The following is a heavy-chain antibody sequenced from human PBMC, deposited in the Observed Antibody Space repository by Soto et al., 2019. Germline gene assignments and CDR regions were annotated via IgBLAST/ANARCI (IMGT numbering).Heavy chain of an antibody. J-gene: IGHJ6*03. V-gene: IGHV3-23*01. Sequence: GGSLRLSCAASGFTFSSYAMSWVRQAPGKGLEWVSAISGSGGSTYYADSVKGRFTISRDNSKNTLYLQMNSLRAEDTAVYYCAKYGADIVVVPAARLYYYYMDVWGKGTTVTVSS. D-gene: IGHD2-2*01. CDR3: AKYGADIVVVPAARLYYYYMDV. CDR2: ISGSGGST. CDR1: GFTFSSYA.